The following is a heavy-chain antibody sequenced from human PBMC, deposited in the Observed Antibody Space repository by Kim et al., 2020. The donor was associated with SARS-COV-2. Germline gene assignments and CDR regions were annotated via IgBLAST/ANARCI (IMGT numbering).Heavy chain of an antibody. V-gene: IGHV3-9*01. CDR3: AKDKGAAVARGMDV. D-gene: IGHD6-25*01. Sequence: ADSGKGRFTISRDNAKNSLYLQMNSLRAEDTALYYCAKDKGAAVARGMDVWGQGTTVTVSS. J-gene: IGHJ6*02.